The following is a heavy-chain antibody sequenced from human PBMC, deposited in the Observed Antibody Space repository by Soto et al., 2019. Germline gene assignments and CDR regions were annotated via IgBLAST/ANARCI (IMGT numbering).Heavy chain of an antibody. J-gene: IGHJ5*02. Sequence: PSETLSLTCTVSGGSISSYYWSWIRQPPGKGLEWIGEINHSGSTYYNPSLNSRVTLSIDMTNNHVSLILNSVTAADTAVYYCARVGPWVPYYYDSSPYTFENWFDPWGQGTLVTVSS. V-gene: IGHV4-34*01. CDR1: GGSISSYY. CDR2: INHSGST. CDR3: ARVGPWVPYYYDSSPYTFENWFDP. D-gene: IGHD3-22*01.